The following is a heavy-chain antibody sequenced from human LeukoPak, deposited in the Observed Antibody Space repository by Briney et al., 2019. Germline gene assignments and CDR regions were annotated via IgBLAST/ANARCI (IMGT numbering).Heavy chain of an antibody. CDR2: ISSGSSNI. CDR1: GFTFSSYG. D-gene: IGHD3-22*01. V-gene: IGHV3-48*01. Sequence: GGSLRLSCAASGFTFSSYGMNWVRQAPGKGLEWVSYISSGSSNINYAGSVKGRFTISRDNSKNTLYLQMNSLRAEDTAVYYCAKADLGHYYDSSGYYPPLYFDYWGQGTLVTVSS. J-gene: IGHJ4*02. CDR3: AKADLGHYYDSSGYYPPLYFDY.